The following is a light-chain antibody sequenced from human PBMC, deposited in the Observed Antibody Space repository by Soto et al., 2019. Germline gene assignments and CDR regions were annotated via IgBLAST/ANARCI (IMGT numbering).Light chain of an antibody. CDR3: QTWGTGSAFVV. Sequence: QLVLTQSPSASASLGASVKLTCTLSSGHSNYAIAWHQQQPEKGPRYLMKVNSGGSHIKGDGIPDRFSGSSSGAECYLFISSLQSEDEADYYCQTWGTGSAFVVFGGGTQLTVL. CDR2: VNSGGSH. CDR1: SGHSNYA. V-gene: IGLV4-69*01. J-gene: IGLJ7*01.